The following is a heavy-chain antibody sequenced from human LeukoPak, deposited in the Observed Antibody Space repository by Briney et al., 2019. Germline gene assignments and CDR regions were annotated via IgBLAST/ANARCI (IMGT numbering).Heavy chain of an antibody. D-gene: IGHD2-2*01. V-gene: IGHV4-38-2*02. J-gene: IGHJ4*02. CDR2: IHYSKMT. Sequence: KPSETLSLTCTVSGYSISSGFYWGWIRQSPGKGLDWIGSIHYSKMTFYNPSLKSRVTMSLDTSKNRFSLNLSSVTAADTAVYYCARVGYCSSTSCRGIDYWGQGTLVTVSS. CDR1: GYSISSGFY. CDR3: ARVGYCSSTSCRGIDY.